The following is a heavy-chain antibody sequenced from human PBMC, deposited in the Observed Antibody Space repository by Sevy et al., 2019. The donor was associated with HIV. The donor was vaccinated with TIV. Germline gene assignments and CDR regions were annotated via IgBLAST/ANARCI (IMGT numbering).Heavy chain of an antibody. V-gene: IGHV3-20*04. CDR2: INWNGGST. J-gene: IGHJ6*02. D-gene: IGHD2-2*01. CDR1: GFTFDDYG. CDR3: ARDCSSTSCLWGLDV. Sequence: GGSLRLSCAASGFTFDDYGMSWVRQAPGKGLEWVSGINWNGGSTGYADSVKGRFTISRENAKNSLYLQMNSLRAEDTAVYYCARDCSSTSCLWGLDVWGQGTTVTVSS.